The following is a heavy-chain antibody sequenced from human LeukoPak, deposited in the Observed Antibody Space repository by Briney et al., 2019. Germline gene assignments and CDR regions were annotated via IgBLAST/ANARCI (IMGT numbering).Heavy chain of an antibody. CDR3: ARDSVVVVAATRTYYYGMDV. CDR1: GGSISSYY. J-gene: IGHJ6*04. Sequence: SETLSLTCTVSGGSISSYYWSWIRQPPGEGLGWIWYIYYSGSTNYNPSLQSRVTISVDTSKNQFSLKLSSVTAADTAVYYCARDSVVVVAATRTYYYGMDVWGKGTTVTVSS. V-gene: IGHV4-59*01. D-gene: IGHD2-15*01. CDR2: IYYSGST.